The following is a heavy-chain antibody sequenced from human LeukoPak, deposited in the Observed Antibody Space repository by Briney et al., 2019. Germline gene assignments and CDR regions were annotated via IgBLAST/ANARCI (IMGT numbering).Heavy chain of an antibody. D-gene: IGHD6-13*01. CDR2: IPPDGGQK. J-gene: IGHJ4*02. CDR3: GRLAHNAWYAIDY. V-gene: IGHV3-7*01. Sequence: GGSLRLSCVASDFTFDFYWMTWVRQAPGKGLEWVANIPPDGGQKYYVDSVKGRFTISRDNPKNSLYLQINSLRAEDTAVYYCGRLAHNAWYAIDYWGQGTLVTVSS. CDR1: DFTFDFYW.